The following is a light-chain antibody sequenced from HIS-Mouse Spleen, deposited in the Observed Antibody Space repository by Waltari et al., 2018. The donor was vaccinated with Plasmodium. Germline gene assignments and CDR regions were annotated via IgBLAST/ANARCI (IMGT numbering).Light chain of an antibody. Sequence: EIVITQSPATLSVSPGERATLSCRASQSVSSNLAWYQQKPGQAPRLLIYGASTRATGIPARFSGSGSGTEFTPTISSLQSEDFAVYYCQQYNNWSFTFGPGTKVDIK. J-gene: IGKJ3*01. V-gene: IGKV3-15*01. CDR3: QQYNNWSFT. CDR2: GAS. CDR1: QSVSSN.